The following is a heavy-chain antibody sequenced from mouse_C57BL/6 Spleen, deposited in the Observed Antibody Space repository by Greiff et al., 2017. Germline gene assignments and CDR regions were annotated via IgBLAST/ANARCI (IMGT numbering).Heavy chain of an antibody. CDR2: IYPSDSET. Sequence: QVQLQQPGAELVRPGSSVKLSCKASGYTFTSYWMDWVKQRPGQGLEWIGNIYPSDSETHYNQKFKDKATLTVDKSSSTAYMQLSSLTSEDSAVYYCARPVYYGNYEAAMDYWGQGTSVTVSS. D-gene: IGHD2-1*01. CDR3: ARPVYYGNYEAAMDY. J-gene: IGHJ4*01. V-gene: IGHV1-61*01. CDR1: GYTFTSYW.